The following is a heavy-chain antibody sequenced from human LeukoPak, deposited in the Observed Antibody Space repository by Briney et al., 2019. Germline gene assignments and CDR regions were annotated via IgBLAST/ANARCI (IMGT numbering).Heavy chain of an antibody. Sequence: SETLSLTCAVYGGSFSGYHWSWIRQPPGKGLEWIGEINHSGSTNYNPSLESRVTMSVDTSKSQFSLKLSSVSAADTAMYFCARDGRYCTSTSCFDYYGMDVRGQGTTVTVSS. CDR1: GGSFSGYH. CDR2: INHSGST. J-gene: IGHJ6*02. CDR3: ARDGRYCTSTSCFDYYGMDV. V-gene: IGHV4-34*01. D-gene: IGHD2-2*01.